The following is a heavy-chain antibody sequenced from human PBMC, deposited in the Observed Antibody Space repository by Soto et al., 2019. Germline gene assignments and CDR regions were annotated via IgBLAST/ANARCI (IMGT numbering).Heavy chain of an antibody. V-gene: IGHV5-51*01. J-gene: IGHJ4*02. CDR3: ARVYDFWFDF. CDR1: GYSFTSYW. Sequence: GESLKISCQGSGYSFTSYWIAWVRQMPGKGLEWMGIIYPGDSDTRYSPSFQGQVTISADRSISTAYLEWSSLKASDTALYYCARVYDFWFDFWGQGTLVTVSS. D-gene: IGHD3-3*01. CDR2: IYPGDSDT.